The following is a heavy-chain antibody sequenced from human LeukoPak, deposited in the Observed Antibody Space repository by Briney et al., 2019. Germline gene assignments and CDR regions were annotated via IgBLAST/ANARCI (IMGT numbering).Heavy chain of an antibody. D-gene: IGHD3-16*02. Sequence: SETLSLTCAVYGGSFSGYYWSWIRQPPGKGLEWIGEINHSGSTNYNPSLKSRVTISVDTSKNQFSLKLSSVTAADTAVYYCARRGSVRDDWGSYRYYWFDPWGQGTLVTVSS. CDR1: GGSFSGYY. CDR2: INHSGST. J-gene: IGHJ5*02. V-gene: IGHV4-34*01. CDR3: ARRGSVRDDWGSYRYYWFDP.